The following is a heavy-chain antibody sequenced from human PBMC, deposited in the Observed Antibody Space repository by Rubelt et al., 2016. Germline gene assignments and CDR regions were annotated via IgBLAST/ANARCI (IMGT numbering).Heavy chain of an antibody. CDR2: IYYSGGT. J-gene: IGHJ5*02. V-gene: IGHV4-39*07. D-gene: IGHD6-13*01. Sequence: QLQLQESGPGLVKPSETLSLTCTVSGGSISSSSYYWGWIRQPPGKGLEWIGSIYYSGGTYYNPSLKGRVTISLETSKNQCSLKRSSVTAADTAVYYCARGIAAAGLAWFDPWGQGTLVTVSS. CDR3: ARGIAAAGLAWFDP. CDR1: GGSISSSSYY.